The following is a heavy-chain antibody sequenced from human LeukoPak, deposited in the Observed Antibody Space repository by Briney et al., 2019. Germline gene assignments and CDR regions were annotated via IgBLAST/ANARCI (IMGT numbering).Heavy chain of an antibody. D-gene: IGHD6-6*01. CDR2: ISSSSSYI. CDR3: ARDKQLVPDY. Sequence: GGSLRLSCVASGFTFSSYAMSWVRQAPGKGLEWVSSISSSSSYIYYADSVKGRFTISRDNAKNSLYLQMNSLRAEDTAVYYCARDKQLVPDYWGQGTLVTVSS. CDR1: GFTFSSYA. V-gene: IGHV3-21*01. J-gene: IGHJ4*02.